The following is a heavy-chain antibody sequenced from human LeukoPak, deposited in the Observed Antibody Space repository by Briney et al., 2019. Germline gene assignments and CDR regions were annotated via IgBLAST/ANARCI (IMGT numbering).Heavy chain of an antibody. CDR3: SNKAWGDYAFDY. Sequence: SVKVSCKASGRSFSTYAISWVRQAPGQGLEWMGGVIPMLGTTNYAQNFEGRVAITTDKVSTTGYTAYMELSSRRFEDTAVYYFSNKAWGDYAFDYWGQGTLVTVSS. V-gene: IGHV1-69*10. J-gene: IGHJ4*02. D-gene: IGHD4-17*01. CDR1: GRSFSTYA. CDR2: VIPMLGTT.